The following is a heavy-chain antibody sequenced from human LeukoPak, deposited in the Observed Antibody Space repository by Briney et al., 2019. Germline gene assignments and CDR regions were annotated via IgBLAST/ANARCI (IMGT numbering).Heavy chain of an antibody. CDR2: IKQDGSEK. CDR1: GFTFSSYS. CDR3: AKEMATIGGYYYYYMDV. V-gene: IGHV3-7*01. J-gene: IGHJ6*03. D-gene: IGHD5-24*01. Sequence: GGSLRLSCAASGFTFSSYSMTWVRQAPGKGLEWVAYIKQDGSEKHYVDSMKGRFTISRDNSKNTLYLQMNSLRAEDTAVYYCAKEMATIGGYYYYYMDVWGKGTTVTVSS.